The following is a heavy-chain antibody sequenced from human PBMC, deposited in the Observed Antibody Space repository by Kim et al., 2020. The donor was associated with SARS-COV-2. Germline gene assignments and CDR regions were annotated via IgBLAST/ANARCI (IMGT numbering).Heavy chain of an antibody. Sequence: SDKNYVDSGRGRFTISRDNAKNSLSLQMNSLRAEDTAVYYCARDTTFRLDYWGQGALVTVSS. CDR3: ARDTTFRLDY. CDR2: SDK. V-gene: IGHV3-7*01. D-gene: IGHD1-1*01. J-gene: IGHJ4*02.